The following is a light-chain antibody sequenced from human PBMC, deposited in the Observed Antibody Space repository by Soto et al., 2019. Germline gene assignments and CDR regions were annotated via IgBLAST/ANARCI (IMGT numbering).Light chain of an antibody. CDR3: QQYSSSRT. CDR2: GGS. V-gene: IGKV3-20*01. Sequence: VLTGSPGTLSLSPGERATLSCRASQSASSNHLAWYQQKPGQAPRLLIYGGSSRATGIPVRFSGSGSETDFTLTITRLEPEDFAVYYCQQYSSSRTFGQGTTVDI. CDR1: QSASSNH. J-gene: IGKJ1*01.